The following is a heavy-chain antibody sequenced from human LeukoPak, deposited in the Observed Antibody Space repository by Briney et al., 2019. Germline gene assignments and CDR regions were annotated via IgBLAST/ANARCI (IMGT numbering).Heavy chain of an antibody. D-gene: IGHD4-17*01. CDR3: ARSGDYSSRYGMDV. CDR2: ISYDGSNK. Sequence: GGSLRLSCAASGFTFSSYAMHWVRQAPGKGLEWVAVISYDGSNKYYADSVKGRFTISRDNSKNTLYLQMNSLRAEDTAVYYCARSGDYSSRYGMDVWGQGTMVTVSS. V-gene: IGHV3-30-3*01. CDR1: GFTFSSYA. J-gene: IGHJ6*02.